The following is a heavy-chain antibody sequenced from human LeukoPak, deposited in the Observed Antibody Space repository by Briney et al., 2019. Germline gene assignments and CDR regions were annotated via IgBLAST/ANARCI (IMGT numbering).Heavy chain of an antibody. CDR2: IIPIFGTV. D-gene: IGHD2-2*02. Sequence: SVKVSCKASGGTFSSYAISWVRQAPGQGLEWMGGIIPIFGTVNYAQKFQGRVTITADESTSTAYMELSSLRSEDTAVYYCARAGSYTSWFDPWGQGTLVTVSS. V-gene: IGHV1-69*01. CDR3: ARAGSYTSWFDP. J-gene: IGHJ5*02. CDR1: GGTFSSYA.